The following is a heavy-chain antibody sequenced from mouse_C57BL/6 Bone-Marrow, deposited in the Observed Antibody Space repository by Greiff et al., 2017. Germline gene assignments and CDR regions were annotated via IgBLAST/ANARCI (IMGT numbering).Heavy chain of an antibody. Sequence: EVKLMESGGGLVQPGGSLSLSCAASGFTFTDYYMSWVRQPPGKALEWLGFIRNKANGYTTEYSASVKGRFTISRDNSQSILYLQMNALRAEDSATYYCARFYGPGVYFDYWGQSTTLTVSS. V-gene: IGHV7-3*01. CDR3: ARFYGPGVYFDY. D-gene: IGHD1-2*01. CDR1: GFTFTDYY. CDR2: IRNKANGYTT. J-gene: IGHJ2*01.